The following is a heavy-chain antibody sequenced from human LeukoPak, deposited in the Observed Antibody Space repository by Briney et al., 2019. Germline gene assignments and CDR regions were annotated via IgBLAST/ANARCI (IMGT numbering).Heavy chain of an antibody. J-gene: IGHJ5*02. Sequence: ASVKVSCKASGYTFTSYDINWVRQATGQGLEWMGWMNPNSGNTGYAQKFQGRVTMTRNTSISTAYMELSSLRSEDTAVYYCARARIVAANWFDPWGQGTLVTVSS. V-gene: IGHV1-8*01. CDR3: ARARIVAANWFDP. D-gene: IGHD5-12*01. CDR1: GYTFTSYD. CDR2: MNPNSGNT.